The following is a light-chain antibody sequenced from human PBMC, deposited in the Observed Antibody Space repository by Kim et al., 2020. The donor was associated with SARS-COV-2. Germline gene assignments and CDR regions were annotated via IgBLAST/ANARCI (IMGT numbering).Light chain of an antibody. Sequence: NFMLTQPHSVSESPGKTVTISCTRSSGNIASNYMHWYQQRPGSAPTIVIYEDTQRPSGVPDRFSGSIDSSSNSASLTISGLKTEDEADYYCQSYDNTNQVFGGGTQLTVL. CDR2: EDT. CDR1: SGNIASNY. CDR3: QSYDNTNQV. V-gene: IGLV6-57*04. J-gene: IGLJ3*02.